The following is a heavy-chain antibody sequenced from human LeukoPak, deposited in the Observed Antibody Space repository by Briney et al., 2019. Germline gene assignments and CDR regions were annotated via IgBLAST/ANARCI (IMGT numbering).Heavy chain of an antibody. CDR3: ARVQIMDTALDFDY. V-gene: IGHV1-2*02. J-gene: IGHJ4*02. CDR2: INPNNGGT. D-gene: IGHD5-18*01. CDR1: GYTFTGYY. Sequence: AASVKVSCKASGYTFTGYYMHWVRQAPGQGLEWMGWINPNNGGTNYAQKFQGRVTMTRDTSISTAYMELSRLRSDDTAVYYCARVQIMDTALDFDYWGQGTLVTVSS.